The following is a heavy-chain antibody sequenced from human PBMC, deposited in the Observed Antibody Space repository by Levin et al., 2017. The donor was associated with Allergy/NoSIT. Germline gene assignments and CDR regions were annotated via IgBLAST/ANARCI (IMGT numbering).Heavy chain of an antibody. V-gene: IGHV4-59*11. CDR2: ISDSGGT. Sequence: SETLSLTCSVSGGSLRNHYWSWIRQIPEKGLEWIGYISDSGGTIYNPSLKSRVTISADMSKNQFSLRLTSVTDADTAVYYCARDGANYFHSLSFETWFDSWGKGTLVTVSS. J-gene: IGHJ5*01. CDR1: GGSLRNHY. D-gene: IGHD2/OR15-2a*01. CDR3: ARDGANYFHSLSFETWFDS.